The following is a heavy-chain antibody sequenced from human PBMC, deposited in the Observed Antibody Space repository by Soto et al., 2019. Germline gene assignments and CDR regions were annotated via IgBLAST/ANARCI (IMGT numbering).Heavy chain of an antibody. V-gene: IGHV3-33*01. D-gene: IGHD6-19*01. CDR1: GFTFSGHA. J-gene: IGHJ6*02. CDR3: ARDGQGLAPYALDV. Sequence: QVQLVESGGGVAQPGRSLRLSCTVSGFTFSGHAMHWVRQAPGKGLEWVTQLWYDGSNKYYAESVKGRFTISRDNSKNTLYLQMNSLRVEDTAVYSCARDGQGLAPYALDVWGQGTSVTVSS. CDR2: LWYDGSNK.